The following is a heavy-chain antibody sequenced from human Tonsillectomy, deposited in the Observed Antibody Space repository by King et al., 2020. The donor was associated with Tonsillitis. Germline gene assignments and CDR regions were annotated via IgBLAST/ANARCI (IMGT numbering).Heavy chain of an antibody. J-gene: IGHJ4*02. CDR1: GVTFSSYA. CDR3: ARGFIQAAAGSYFDY. CDR2: IIPIFVTA. Sequence: VQLVESGAEVRKPGSSVKVSCKASGVTFSSYAISWVRQAPGQWLDWMGGIIPIFVTANYAQKFQGRVTITADESTSTAYMELSSLRSEDTAVYYCARGFIQAAAGSYFDYWGQGTLVTVSS. D-gene: IGHD6-13*01. V-gene: IGHV1-69*01.